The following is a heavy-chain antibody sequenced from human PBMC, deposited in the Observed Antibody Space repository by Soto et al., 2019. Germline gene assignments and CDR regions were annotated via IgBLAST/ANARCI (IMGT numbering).Heavy chain of an antibody. CDR3: ARGRDYYHYGMDV. Sequence: SETLSLTCAVSGGSISSSNWWSWVRQPPGKGLEWIGEIYHSGSTNYNPSLRSRVTISVDKSKNQFSLNLSSVTAADTAVYYCARGRDYYHYGMDVWGQGTTVNVSS. V-gene: IGHV4-4*02. J-gene: IGHJ6*02. CDR1: GGSISSSNW. CDR2: IYHSGST.